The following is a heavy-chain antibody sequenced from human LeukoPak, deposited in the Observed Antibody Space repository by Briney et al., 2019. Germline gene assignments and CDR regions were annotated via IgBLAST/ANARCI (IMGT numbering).Heavy chain of an antibody. CDR3: AKTHTGYSYGQGFDY. CDR1: GGTFSSYA. J-gene: IGHJ4*02. D-gene: IGHD5-18*01. CDR2: IIPIFGTA. Sequence: ASVKVSCKASGGTFSSYAISWVRQAPGQGLEWMGGIIPIFGTASYAQKFQGRVTITADKSTSTAYMELSSLRSEDTAVYYCAKTHTGYSYGQGFDYWGQGTLVTVSS. V-gene: IGHV1-69*06.